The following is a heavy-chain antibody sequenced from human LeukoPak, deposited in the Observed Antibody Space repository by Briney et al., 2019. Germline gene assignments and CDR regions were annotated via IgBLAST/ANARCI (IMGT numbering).Heavy chain of an antibody. Sequence: GGSLRLSCAASGFTFSSYAMSWVRQAPGKGLEWVSAISGSGGSTYYADSVKGRFSISRDNSKNTLYLQMNSLRAEDTAVYYCAKPLYYYDSSGYYPFDYWGQETLVTVSS. D-gene: IGHD3-22*01. V-gene: IGHV3-23*01. CDR3: AKPLYYYDSSGYYPFDY. CDR2: ISGSGGST. J-gene: IGHJ4*02. CDR1: GFTFSSYA.